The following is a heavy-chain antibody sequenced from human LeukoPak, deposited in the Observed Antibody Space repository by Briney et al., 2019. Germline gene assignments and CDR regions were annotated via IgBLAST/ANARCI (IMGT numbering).Heavy chain of an antibody. V-gene: IGHV3-74*01. CDR1: GFTFSPFW. J-gene: IGHJ4*02. D-gene: IGHD3-22*01. Sequence: PGGCLRLSCATSGFTFSPFWIHWVRQAPGKGLEWVSRIGLDGSNTNYADSVKGRFTISRDTAKSTIHLQMNSLRADDTAVYYCVRDLEYDRSGVWQKYFDSWGQGTQVTVSS. CDR3: VRDLEYDRSGVWQKYFDS. CDR2: IGLDGSNT.